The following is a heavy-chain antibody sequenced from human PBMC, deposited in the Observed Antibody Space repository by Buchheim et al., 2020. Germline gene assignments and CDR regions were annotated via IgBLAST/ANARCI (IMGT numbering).Heavy chain of an antibody. Sequence: EVQLLESGGGLVQPGGSLRLSCAASGFTFSSYAMSWVRQAPGKGLEWVSAISASGGSTYYADSVKGRFTISRDNSKNTLNLQMNSLRAEDTAVYYCASGYCSGGSYYIEEPFDYWGQGTL. J-gene: IGHJ4*02. V-gene: IGHV3-23*01. CDR3: ASGYCSGGSYYIEEPFDY. CDR2: ISASGGST. CDR1: GFTFSSYA. D-gene: IGHD2-15*01.